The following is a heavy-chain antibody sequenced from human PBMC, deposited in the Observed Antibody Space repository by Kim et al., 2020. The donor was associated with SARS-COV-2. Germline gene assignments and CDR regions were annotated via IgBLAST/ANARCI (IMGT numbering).Heavy chain of an antibody. D-gene: IGHD1-26*01. J-gene: IGHJ4*02. CDR2: IYYSGST. CDR3: ARLRGGSYYDFDY. CDR1: GGSISSSSYY. V-gene: IGHV4-39*01. Sequence: SETLSLTCTVSGGSISSSSYYWGWIRQPPGKGLEWIGSIYYSGSTYYNPSLKSRVTISVDTSKNQFSLKLSSVTAADTAVYYCARLRGGSYYDFDYWGQGTLVTVSS.